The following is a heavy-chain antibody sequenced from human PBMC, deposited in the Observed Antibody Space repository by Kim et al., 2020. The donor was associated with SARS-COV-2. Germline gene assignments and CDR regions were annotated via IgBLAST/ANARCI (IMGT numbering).Heavy chain of an antibody. J-gene: IGHJ4*02. Sequence: SGSTNSNPSLKSRVTISVDTSKNQFSLKLSSVTAADTAVYYCARGRTGDYWGQGTLVTVSS. CDR2: SGST. V-gene: IGHV4-34*01. CDR3: ARGRTGDY.